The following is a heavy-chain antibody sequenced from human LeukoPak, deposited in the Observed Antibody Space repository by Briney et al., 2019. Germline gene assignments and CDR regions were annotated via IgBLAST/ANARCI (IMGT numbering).Heavy chain of an antibody. CDR3: ARASGDFCSSSTCFKSLYYYYMDV. V-gene: IGHV1-2*02. CDR2: INPNSGGT. CDR1: GYTFTGYY. Sequence: ASVKVSCKASGYTFTGYYMHWVRQAPGQGLEWMGWINPNSGGTNYAQNFQGRATMTRDTSISTAYMELSRLRSDDTAVYYCARASGDFCSSSTCFKSLYYYYMDVWDKGTTVTVSS. J-gene: IGHJ6*03. D-gene: IGHD2-2*01.